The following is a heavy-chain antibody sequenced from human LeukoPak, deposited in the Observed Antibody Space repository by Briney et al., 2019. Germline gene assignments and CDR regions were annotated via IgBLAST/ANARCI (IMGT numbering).Heavy chain of an antibody. Sequence: SETLPLTCTVSGGSISSSSYYWGWIRQPPGKGLEWIGSIYYSGSTYYNPSLKSRVTKSVDTSKNQFSLKLSSVTAADTAVYYCARVRGFDSSGDDAFDIWGQGTMVTVSS. CDR3: ARVRGFDSSGDDAFDI. CDR2: IYYSGST. CDR1: GGSISSSSYY. V-gene: IGHV4-39*07. D-gene: IGHD3-22*01. J-gene: IGHJ3*02.